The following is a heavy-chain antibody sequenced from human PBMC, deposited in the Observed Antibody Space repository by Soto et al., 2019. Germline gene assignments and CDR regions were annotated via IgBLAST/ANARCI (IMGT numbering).Heavy chain of an antibody. D-gene: IGHD6-13*01. CDR1: GFTFSSYG. CDR3: AREGSSSWFPLYYYYGMDV. V-gene: IGHV3-33*01. CDR2: IWYDGSNK. Sequence: GGSLRLSCAASGFTFSSYGLHWVRQAPGKGLEWVAVIWYDGSNKYYADSVKGRFTISRDNSKNTLYLQMNSLRAEDTAVYYCAREGSSSWFPLYYYYGMDVWGQGSTVTVSS. J-gene: IGHJ6*02.